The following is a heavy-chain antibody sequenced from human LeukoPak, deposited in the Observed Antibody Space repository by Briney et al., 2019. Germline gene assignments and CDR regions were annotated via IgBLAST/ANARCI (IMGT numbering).Heavy chain of an antibody. CDR3: ARVHGYSVGIYYFDF. J-gene: IGHJ4*02. V-gene: IGHV1-18*01. CDR2: ISSYYDNT. CDR1: GYTFTNYA. D-gene: IGHD5/OR15-5a*01. Sequence: ASVKVSCKASGYTFTNYAISWVRQAPGQGLEWMGWISSYYDNTKYVEKFQCRVTMTTDTSTSTAYMEVRSLRSDDTAVYYCARVHGYSVGIYYFDFCGQGTLVTVSS.